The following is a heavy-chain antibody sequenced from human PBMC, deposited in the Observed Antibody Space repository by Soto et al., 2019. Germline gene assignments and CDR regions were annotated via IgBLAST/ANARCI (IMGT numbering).Heavy chain of an antibody. D-gene: IGHD2-8*01. CDR3: ATKPNGLYYFDY. CDR2: IYSSGVT. CDR1: GGSISSGGYY. Sequence: QVQLQESGPGLVQPSQTLSLTCTVSGGSISSGGYYWSWIRQHPGKGLEWIGYIYSSGVTYYDPSLKSRVTMSVDMSKNQFSLRLTYVTAADTAVYYCATKPNGLYYFDYWGQGALVTVSS. J-gene: IGHJ4*02. V-gene: IGHV4-31*03.